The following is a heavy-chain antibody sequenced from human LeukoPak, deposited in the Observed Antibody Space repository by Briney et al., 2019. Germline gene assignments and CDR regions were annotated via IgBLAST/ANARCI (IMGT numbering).Heavy chain of an antibody. V-gene: IGHV1-46*01. J-gene: IGHJ4*02. CDR1: GYTFTSYY. D-gene: IGHD1-26*01. CDR2: INPSGGST. CDR3: ARVLGPYYFDY. Sequence: GASVKVSCRASGYTFTSYYMHWVRQAPGQGLEWMGIINPSGGSTSYAQKFQGRVTMTRDTSTSTVYMELSSLRSEDTAVYYCARVLGPYYFDYWGQGTLVTVSS.